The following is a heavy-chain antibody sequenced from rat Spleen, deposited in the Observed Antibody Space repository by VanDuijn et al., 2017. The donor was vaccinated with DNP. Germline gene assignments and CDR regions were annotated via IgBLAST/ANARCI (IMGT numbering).Heavy chain of an antibody. Sequence: EVQLVESGGGLVQPGRSLKLSCAASGFTFSDYNMAWVRQAPKMGLEWVAYISHEGSSTYYGDSVKGRFTNSRDNAKSTLYLQMDRQRSEDTATYYFTTDAAYWGRGVLVTVSS. CDR2: ISHEGSST. CDR1: GFTFSDYN. V-gene: IGHV5S10*01. J-gene: IGHJ3*01. CDR3: TTDAAY.